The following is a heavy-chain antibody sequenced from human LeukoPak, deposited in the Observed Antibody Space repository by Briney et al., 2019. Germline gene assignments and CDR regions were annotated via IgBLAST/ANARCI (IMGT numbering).Heavy chain of an antibody. D-gene: IGHD3-22*01. V-gene: IGHV3-7*01. CDR1: GFTFSRHW. J-gene: IGHJ4*02. CDR3: ARDYDSRDY. CDR2: INQDGSGE. Sequence: GGSLRLSCAVSGFTFSRHWMTWVRQAPGKGLEWVANINQDGSGEYYVDSVKGRFTISRDNAKNSLYLQMNSLRAEDTAVYYCARDYDSRDYWGQGTLVTVSS.